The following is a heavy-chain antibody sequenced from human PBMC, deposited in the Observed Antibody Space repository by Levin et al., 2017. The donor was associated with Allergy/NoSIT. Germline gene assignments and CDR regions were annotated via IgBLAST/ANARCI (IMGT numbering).Heavy chain of an antibody. CDR1: GFTFSSYE. CDR2: ISSSGSTI. J-gene: IGHJ6*02. D-gene: IGHD5-18*01. V-gene: IGHV3-48*03. Sequence: GGSLRLSCAASGFTFSSYEMNWVRQAPGKGLEWVSYISSSGSTIYYADSVKGRFTISRDNAKNSLYLQMNSLRAEDTAVYYCARWRPLWLRYYYYGMDVWGQGTTVTVSS. CDR3: ARWRPLWLRYYYYGMDV.